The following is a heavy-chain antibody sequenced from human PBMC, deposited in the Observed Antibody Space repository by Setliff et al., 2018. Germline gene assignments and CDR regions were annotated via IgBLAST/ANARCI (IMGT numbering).Heavy chain of an antibody. D-gene: IGHD3-22*01. CDR3: ARRGDINGYYYHEDAFDI. V-gene: IGHV4-34*01. Sequence: LTCAVYGGSFSGYYWNWMRQPPGKGLEWIGEINHSGSTNYNPSLKSRVTTSVDTSKNQFSLNLTSVTAADTAVYYCARRGDINGYYYHEDAFDIWGQGTMVTVSS. CDR1: GGSFSGYY. J-gene: IGHJ3*02. CDR2: INHSGST.